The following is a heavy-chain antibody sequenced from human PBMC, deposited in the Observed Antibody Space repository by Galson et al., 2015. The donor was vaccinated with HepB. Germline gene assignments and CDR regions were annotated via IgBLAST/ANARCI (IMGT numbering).Heavy chain of an antibody. D-gene: IGHD3-22*01. Sequence: SLRLSCAASGFSFSDYHMSWIRRTPGRGLEWISDISSGSSYTNHAASVKGRFTISRDNDKNSVYLDMSNLSAADTAVYFCARVGRRTVYDTFGYYLYWGQGTLVTVSS. CDR2: ISSGSSYT. V-gene: IGHV3-11*05. CDR3: ARVGRRTVYDTFGYYLY. CDR1: GFSFSDYH. J-gene: IGHJ4*02.